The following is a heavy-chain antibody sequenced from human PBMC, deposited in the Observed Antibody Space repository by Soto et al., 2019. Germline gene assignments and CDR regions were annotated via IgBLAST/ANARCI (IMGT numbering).Heavy chain of an antibody. J-gene: IGHJ5*02. CDR1: GYTFTVFG. D-gene: IGHD1-1*01. Sequence: QVPLVQSGAEVKKPGASVKVSCKASGYTFTVFGISWVRQAPGQGLEWMGWISPYSGSTNYAQKLRGRVTMTTDTSTSTAFMELRSLRSDDTAVYYCARDPGGATGFDPWGQGTLVTVSS. CDR2: ISPYSGST. V-gene: IGHV1-18*01. CDR3: ARDPGGATGFDP.